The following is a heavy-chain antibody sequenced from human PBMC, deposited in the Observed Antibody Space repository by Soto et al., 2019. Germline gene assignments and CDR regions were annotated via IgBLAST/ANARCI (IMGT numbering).Heavy chain of an antibody. Sequence: QVQLVQSGAEVKKPGSSVKVSCKASGGTFSSYTISWVRQAPGQGLEWMGRIIPILGIANYAQKFQGRVTITADKSTSTAYMDLSSLRSEDTAVYYCARDGGTMVRPHMDVWGKGTTVTVSS. CDR2: IIPILGIA. V-gene: IGHV1-69*08. CDR1: GGTFSSYT. J-gene: IGHJ6*03. CDR3: ARDGGTMVRPHMDV. D-gene: IGHD3-10*01.